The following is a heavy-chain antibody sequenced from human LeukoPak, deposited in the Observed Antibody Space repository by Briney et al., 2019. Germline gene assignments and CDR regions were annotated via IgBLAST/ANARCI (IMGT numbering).Heavy chain of an antibody. D-gene: IGHD3-22*01. J-gene: IGHJ3*02. CDR2: LHYSGST. Sequence: SETLSLTCSASGGSIGSITYYWAWIRQPPGKGLEWIGSLHYSGSTDYNPSLKSRVTISVDKSKNQFSLKLSSVTAADTAVYYCARGGRITMIVVAALDAFDIWGQGTMVTVSS. V-gene: IGHV4-39*07. CDR3: ARGGRITMIVVAALDAFDI. CDR1: GGSIGSITYY.